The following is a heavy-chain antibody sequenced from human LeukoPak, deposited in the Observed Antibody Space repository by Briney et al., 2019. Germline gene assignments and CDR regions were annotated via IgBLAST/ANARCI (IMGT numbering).Heavy chain of an antibody. CDR1: GFTFSSYE. CDR3: AKVGSRWAFEI. V-gene: IGHV3-48*03. CDR2: ISSSGSTI. D-gene: IGHD6-13*01. Sequence: SGGSLRLSCAASGFTFSSYEMNWVRQAPGKGLEWVSYISSSGSTIYYADSVKGRFTISRDNAKNTLYLQMNSLRAEDTAIYYCAKVGSRWAFEIWGQGTMVTVSS. J-gene: IGHJ3*02.